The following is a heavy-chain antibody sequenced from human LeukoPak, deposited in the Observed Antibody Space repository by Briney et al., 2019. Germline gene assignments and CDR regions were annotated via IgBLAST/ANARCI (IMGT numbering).Heavy chain of an antibody. D-gene: IGHD6-13*01. CDR1: GFNFSSYG. J-gene: IGHJ4*02. CDR3: AKEKSWQQLVPGGY. V-gene: IGHV3-30*02. Sequence: GGSLRLSCAASGFNFSSYGMTWVRQAPGKGLEWVAFIRYDGSNKYYADSVKGRFTISRDNSKNTLYLQMNSLRAEDTAVYYCAKEKSWQQLVPGGYWGQGTLVTVSS. CDR2: IRYDGSNK.